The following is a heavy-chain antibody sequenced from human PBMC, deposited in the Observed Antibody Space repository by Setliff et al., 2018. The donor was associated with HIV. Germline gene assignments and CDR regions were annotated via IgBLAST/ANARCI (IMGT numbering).Heavy chain of an antibody. V-gene: IGHV1-18*01. Sequence: ASVKVSCKASGYTFTSYGISWVRQAPGQELEWMGWISAYNGNTNYAQKLQGRVTMTTDTSTSTAYMELRSLRSDDTAVYYCARDRSSWGTDAFDIWGQGTMVTVSS. CDR1: GYTFTSYG. D-gene: IGHD6-13*01. CDR2: ISAYNGNT. J-gene: IGHJ3*02. CDR3: ARDRSSWGTDAFDI.